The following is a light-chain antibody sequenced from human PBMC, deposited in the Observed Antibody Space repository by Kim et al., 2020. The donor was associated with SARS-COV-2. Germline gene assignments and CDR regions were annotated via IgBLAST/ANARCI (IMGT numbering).Light chain of an antibody. CDR3: QQFNSFPLT. CDR1: QGIGSA. CDR2: DAS. V-gene: IGKV1-13*02. Sequence: AIQLTQSPSSLSASVGDRVTITCWASQGIGSALAWYQQKPGKAPNLLIFDASSLQSGVPSSFRGGGSGTEFTLTISSLQPEDFATYYCQQFNSFPLTFGGGTKVDIK. J-gene: IGKJ4*01.